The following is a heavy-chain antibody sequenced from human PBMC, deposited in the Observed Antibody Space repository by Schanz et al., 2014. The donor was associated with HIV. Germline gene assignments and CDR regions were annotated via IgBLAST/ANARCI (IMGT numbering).Heavy chain of an antibody. V-gene: IGHV3-21*04. J-gene: IGHJ4*02. D-gene: IGHD2-21*01. CDR1: GFTFNSYS. Sequence: EVQLVESGGGLVKPGGSLRLSCAASGFTFNSYSMNWVRQAPGKGLEWVSSISSGSSYIFYADSVKGRFTISRDNSNNGLFLHMPALRAEDKATYYCTMEGNYYGGSVPGHWGQGALVSVSS. CDR2: ISSGSSYI. CDR3: TMEGNYYGGSVPGH.